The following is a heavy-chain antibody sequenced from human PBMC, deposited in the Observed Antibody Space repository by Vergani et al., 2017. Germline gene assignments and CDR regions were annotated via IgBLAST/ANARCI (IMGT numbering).Heavy chain of an antibody. J-gene: IGHJ4*02. CDR2: INPNSGGT. CDR3: ARDLVRHDFGVVIMVSDYFDY. CDR1: GYTFTGYY. D-gene: IGHD3-3*01. Sequence: QVQLVQSGAEVKKPGASVKVSCKASGYTFTGYYMHWVRQAPGQGLEWMGWINPNSGGTNYAQKFQGRVTMTRDTSISTAYMELSRLRSDDTAVDYCARDLVRHDFGVVIMVSDYFDYWGQGTLVTVSS. V-gene: IGHV1-2*02.